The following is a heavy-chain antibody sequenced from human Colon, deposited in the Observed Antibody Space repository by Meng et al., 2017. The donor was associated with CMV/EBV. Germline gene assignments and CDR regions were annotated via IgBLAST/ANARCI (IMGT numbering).Heavy chain of an antibody. CDR2: IIPILGIA. CDR3: ARIYADDYSNYRGPRARGYYGMDV. J-gene: IGHJ6*02. D-gene: IGHD4-11*01. CDR1: GGTFSSYA. Sequence: SVKVSCKASGGTFSSYAISWVRQAPGQGLEWMGGIIPILGIANYAQKFQGRVTITADKSTSTAYMELSSLRSEDTAVYYCARIYADDYSNYRGPRARGYYGMDVWGQGTTVTVSS. V-gene: IGHV1-69*10.